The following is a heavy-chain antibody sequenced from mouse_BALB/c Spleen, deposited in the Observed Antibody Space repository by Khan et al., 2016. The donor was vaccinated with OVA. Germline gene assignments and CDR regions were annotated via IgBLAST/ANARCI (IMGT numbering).Heavy chain of an antibody. Sequence: QIQLVQSGPELKKPGETVKISCKASGYTLTNYGMNWVKQAPGKGLKWMGWINTYTGESTYAEDFKGRIAFSLETSASTAYLQINNLKNEDTATYFCARSNGNYGFAYWGQGTLVTVSA. D-gene: IGHD2-1*01. CDR2: INTYTGES. V-gene: IGHV9-3-1*01. CDR3: ARSNGNYGFAY. J-gene: IGHJ3*01. CDR1: GYTLTNYG.